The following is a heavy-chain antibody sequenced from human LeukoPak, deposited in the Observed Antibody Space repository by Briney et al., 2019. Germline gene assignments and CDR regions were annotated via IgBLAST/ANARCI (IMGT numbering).Heavy chain of an antibody. D-gene: IGHD3-3*01. CDR1: GYTFTSYD. V-gene: IGHV1-8*01. CDR2: MNPNSGNT. CDR3: ARVPHYDFWSGYSGYGMDV. J-gene: IGHJ6*02. Sequence: ASVKVSCKASGYTFTSYDINWVRQATGQGLEWMGWMNPNSGNTGYAQKFQGRVTMTRNTSISTAYMELSSLRSEDTAVYYCARVPHYDFWSGYSGYGMDVWGQGTTVTVSS.